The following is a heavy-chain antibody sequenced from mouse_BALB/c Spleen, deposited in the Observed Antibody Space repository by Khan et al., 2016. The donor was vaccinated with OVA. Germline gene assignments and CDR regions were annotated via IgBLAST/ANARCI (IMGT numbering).Heavy chain of an antibody. Sequence: QIQLVQPGAELKKPGATVKISCKASGYTFTNYGMYWVKQSPGKVLQWMGWINTYTGEPTYADDFKGRFAFTLEPSASTAYLQINNLKNEDTATYCCARPLFFYNTREKWGQGNSDTVSS. V-gene: IGHV9-3-1*01. CDR2: INTYTGEP. J-gene: IGHJ4*01. CDR1: GYTFTNYG. CDR3: ARPLFFYNTREK.